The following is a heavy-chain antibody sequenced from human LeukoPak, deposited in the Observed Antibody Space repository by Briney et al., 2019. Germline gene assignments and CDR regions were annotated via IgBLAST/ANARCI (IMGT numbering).Heavy chain of an antibody. CDR1: GGSISSSNW. V-gene: IGHV4-4*02. CDR3: ARELVEMATIRGYFDY. J-gene: IGHJ4*02. Sequence: SGTLSLTCAVSGGSISSSNWWSWVRQPPGKGLEWIGEIYHSGSTNYNPSLKSRATISVDTSKNQFSLKLSSVTAADTAVYYCARELVEMATIRGYFDYWGQGTLVTVSS. CDR2: IYHSGST. D-gene: IGHD5-24*01.